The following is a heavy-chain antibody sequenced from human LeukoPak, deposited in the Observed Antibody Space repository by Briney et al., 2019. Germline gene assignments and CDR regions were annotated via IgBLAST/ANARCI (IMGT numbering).Heavy chain of an antibody. CDR3: AKSGPAAGRPDAFDI. CDR2: IIPIFGTT. CDR1: GGTFSSYA. J-gene: IGHJ3*02. Sequence: ASVKVSCKASGGTFSSYAISWVRQAPGQGLEWMGGIIPIFGTTNYAQKFQGRVTITTDESTSTAYMELSSLRSEDTAVYYCAKSGPAAGRPDAFDIWGQGTMVTVSS. D-gene: IGHD2-2*01. V-gene: IGHV1-69*05.